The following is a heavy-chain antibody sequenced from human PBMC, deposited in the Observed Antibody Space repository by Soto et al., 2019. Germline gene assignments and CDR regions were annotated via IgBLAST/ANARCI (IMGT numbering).Heavy chain of an antibody. D-gene: IGHD2-2*01. V-gene: IGHV4-39*01. CDR1: GGSISSSSYY. J-gene: IGHJ5*02. CDR2: IYYSGST. Sequence: PSETLSLTCTVSGGSISSSSYYWGWIRQPPGKGLEWIGSIYYSGSTYYNPSLKSRVTISVDTSKNQFSLKLSSVTAADTAVYYCARLHCASPNCVPLDPWGQGTLVT. CDR3: ARLHCASPNCVPLDP.